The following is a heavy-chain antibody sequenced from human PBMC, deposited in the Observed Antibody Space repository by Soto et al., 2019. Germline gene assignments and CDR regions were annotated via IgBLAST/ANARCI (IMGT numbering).Heavy chain of an antibody. CDR3: ARQTTYSSSWYDY. J-gene: IGHJ5*01. CDR2: IYTSGST. V-gene: IGHV4-4*07. CDR1: GGSISNYY. Sequence: SETLSLTGTVSGGSISNYYWTWIRQPAGKGLEWIGRIYTSGSTNYNPSLKSRVTMSVDTSKNQFSLKLTSVTAADTALYYCARQTTYSSSWYDYWGHGTLVTVSS. D-gene: IGHD6-19*01.